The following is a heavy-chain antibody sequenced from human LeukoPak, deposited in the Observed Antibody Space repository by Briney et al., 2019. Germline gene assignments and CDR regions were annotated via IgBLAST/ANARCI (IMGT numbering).Heavy chain of an antibody. CDR1: GFTFSSCA. J-gene: IGHJ5*02. D-gene: IGHD5-18*01. CDR2: ISGRGGST. Sequence: PGGSLRLSCAASGFTFSSCAMSWVRQAPGKGVEWVSAISGRGGSTYYGDSVKGRFPISRDNSKNTLYMQMNSLRAEDTAVYYCAEDGHRYGHNWFDPWGQGTLVTVSS. CDR3: AEDGHRYGHNWFDP. V-gene: IGHV3-23*01.